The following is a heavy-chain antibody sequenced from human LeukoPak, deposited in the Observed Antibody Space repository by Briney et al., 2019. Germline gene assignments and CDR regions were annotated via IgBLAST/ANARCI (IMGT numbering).Heavy chain of an antibody. Sequence: GGSLRLSCAASGFTFRSYAMSWVRQAPGKGLEWVSAISGSGGSTYYADSVKGRFTISRDNSKNTLYLQMNSLRAEDTAVYYCAKDRRVHYYDSSGYRYYFDYWGQGTLVTVSS. D-gene: IGHD3-22*01. J-gene: IGHJ4*02. CDR2: ISGSGGST. V-gene: IGHV3-23*01. CDR3: AKDRRVHYYDSSGYRYYFDY. CDR1: GFTFRSYA.